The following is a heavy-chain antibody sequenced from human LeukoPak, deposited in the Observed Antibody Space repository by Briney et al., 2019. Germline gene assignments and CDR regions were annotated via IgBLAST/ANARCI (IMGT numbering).Heavy chain of an antibody. CDR2: ISYDGSNK. J-gene: IGHJ3*01. CDR3: TRQDVGTSWYDTFDV. Sequence: PGGSLRLSCAASGFTFSSYAMHWVRQAPGKGLEWVAVISYDGSNKYYADSVKGRFTISRDNAKNTVYLQMNSLRDDDTAVYYCTRQDVGTSWYDTFDVWGQGTMVAVSS. CDR1: GFTFSSYA. V-gene: IGHV3-30*14. D-gene: IGHD6-13*01.